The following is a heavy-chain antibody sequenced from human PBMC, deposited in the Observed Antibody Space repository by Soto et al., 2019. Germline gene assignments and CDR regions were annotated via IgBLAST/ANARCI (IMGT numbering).Heavy chain of an antibody. Sequence: PGGSLRLSCAVSGFTINTYAMTWVRQAPGKGLEWVSAIRGSGGSPYYTDSVKGRFTISRDNSKNTLYLQMNSLRAEDTAVYFCAQGQSVSGSASDIWGQGTIVTVSS. D-gene: IGHD3-3*01. CDR2: IRGSGGSP. J-gene: IGHJ3*02. CDR3: AQGQSVSGSASDI. CDR1: GFTINTYA. V-gene: IGHV3-23*01.